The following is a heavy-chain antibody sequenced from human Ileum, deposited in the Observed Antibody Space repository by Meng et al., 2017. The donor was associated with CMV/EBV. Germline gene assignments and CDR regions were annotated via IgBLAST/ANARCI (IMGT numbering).Heavy chain of an antibody. CDR1: GYTFTDYA. CDR3: ARDGYYPSRVFDY. Sequence: QGQWVQSGAEVKKPGASVKVSCKASGYTFTDYAITWVRQAPGQGLEWMGWISGYNSNTKYAQKFQGRVTMTTDTSTTTVYMELRNLRYDDTAVYYCARDGYYPSRVFDYWGLGTLVPSPQ. CDR2: ISGYNSNT. D-gene: IGHD2-2*03. J-gene: IGHJ4*01. V-gene: IGHV1-18*01.